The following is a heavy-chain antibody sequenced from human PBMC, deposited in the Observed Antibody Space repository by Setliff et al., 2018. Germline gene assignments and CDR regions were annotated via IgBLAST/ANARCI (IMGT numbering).Heavy chain of an antibody. CDR3: ARDVFCSGGSCDNWFDP. CDR1: GFTFSSYA. CDR2: LNDVGHNT. V-gene: IGHV3-23*01. Sequence: PGGSLRLSCAASGFTFSSYAMSWVRQAPGKGLEWVSGLNDVGHNTYYADSVKGRFTISRDNSKNTLYLQMNSLRAEDAAVYYCARDVFCSGGSCDNWFDPWGQGTLVTVSS. J-gene: IGHJ5*02. D-gene: IGHD2-15*01.